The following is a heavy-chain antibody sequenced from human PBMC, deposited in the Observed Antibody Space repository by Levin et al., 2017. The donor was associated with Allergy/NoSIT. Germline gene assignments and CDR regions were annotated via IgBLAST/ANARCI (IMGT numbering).Heavy chain of an antibody. V-gene: IGHV3-74*01. CDR3: ARDGYVDTAMTQRKPFDC. Sequence: GGSLRLSCAGSGFTFGNYWMHWVRQAPGKGLVWVSRMNGDGSSASYADSVKGRFTISRDNAKNTLNLQMNSLRAEDTAVYYCARDGYVDTAMTQRKPFDCWGQGTLVTVSS. CDR2: MNGDGSSA. D-gene: IGHD5-18*01. J-gene: IGHJ4*02. CDR1: GFTFGNYW.